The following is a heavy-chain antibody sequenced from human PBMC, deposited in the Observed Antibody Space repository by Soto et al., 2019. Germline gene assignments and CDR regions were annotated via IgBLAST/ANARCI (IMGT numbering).Heavy chain of an antibody. CDR2: ISAYNGNT. CDR1: GYTFTSYG. Sequence: QVQLVQSGAEVKKPGASVKVSCKASGYTFTSYGISWVRQAPGQGLEWMGWISAYNGNTNYAQKLQGRVTMTTDTSTSTAYMELRSLRSEDTAVYYCARDIVVVPAALNYYYGMDVWGQGTTVTVSS. V-gene: IGHV1-18*01. D-gene: IGHD2-2*01. CDR3: ARDIVVVPAALNYYYGMDV. J-gene: IGHJ6*02.